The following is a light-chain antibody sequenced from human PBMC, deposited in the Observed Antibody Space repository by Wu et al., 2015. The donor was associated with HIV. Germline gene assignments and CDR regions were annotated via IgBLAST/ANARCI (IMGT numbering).Light chain of an antibody. CDR1: ECSYRN. J-gene: IGKJ2*01. Sequence: GRAPSPAGQSECSYRNLSLVPLRNLGQAPQASSIYGASNRPTGIPDRFSGSGSGTDFTLTISRLEPEDFAVYYCQQYGTSPYTFGQGTKLEIK. CDR2: GAS. CDR3: QQYGTSPYT. V-gene: IGKV3-20*01.